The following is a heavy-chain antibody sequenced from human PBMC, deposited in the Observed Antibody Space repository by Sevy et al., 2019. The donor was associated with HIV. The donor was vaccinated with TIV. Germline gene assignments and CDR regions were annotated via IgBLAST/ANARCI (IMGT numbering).Heavy chain of an antibody. CDR2: ISSSSSTI. Sequence: GGSLRLSCAASGFTFSSYSMNWVRQAPGKGLEWVSYISSSSSTIYYADSVKGRFTITRDNAKKSLYLQMNSRRDEDTAVYYCARAHYYGSGSSAQFDYWGQGTLVTVSS. J-gene: IGHJ4*02. CDR3: ARAHYYGSGSSAQFDY. V-gene: IGHV3-48*02. CDR1: GFTFSSYS. D-gene: IGHD3-10*01.